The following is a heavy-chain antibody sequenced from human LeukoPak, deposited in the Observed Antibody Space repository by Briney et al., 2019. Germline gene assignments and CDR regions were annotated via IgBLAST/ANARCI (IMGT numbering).Heavy chain of an antibody. Sequence: SETLSLTCAVYGGSFSGYSWSWIRRPPGKGLEWIGEINHSGSTNYNPSLKSRVTISLDTSKNQFSLKVSSVTAADTAVYYCATGTSWFDPWGQGTLVTVSS. J-gene: IGHJ5*02. CDR1: GGSFSGYS. CDR2: INHSGST. CDR3: ATGTSWFDP. V-gene: IGHV4-34*01.